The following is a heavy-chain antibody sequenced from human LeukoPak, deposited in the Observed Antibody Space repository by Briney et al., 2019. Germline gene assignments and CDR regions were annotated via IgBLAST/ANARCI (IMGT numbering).Heavy chain of an antibody. V-gene: IGHV1-8*01. CDR1: GYTFTSYD. CDR3: ARDGTAVAGLDY. CDR2: MNPNSGNT. J-gene: IGHJ4*02. Sequence: ASVKVSCKASGYTFTSYDINWVRQATGQGLEWMGWMNPNSGNTGYAQKFQGRVTMTRNTSISTAYMELSSLTSEDTAVYYCARDGTAVAGLDYWGQGTLVTVSS. D-gene: IGHD6-19*01.